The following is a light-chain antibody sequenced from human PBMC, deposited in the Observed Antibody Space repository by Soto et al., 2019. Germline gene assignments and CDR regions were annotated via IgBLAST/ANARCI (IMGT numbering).Light chain of an antibody. CDR1: QSVSSNY. V-gene: IGKV3-20*01. Sequence: EIVLTQSPGTLSLSPGERATLSCRASQSVSSNYLAWYQQKPGQAPRLLIYGASSRETGIPDTFSGSGSGTDFTLTISRLEPEDFAVYYCQQYDSSPYTFGQGTKLEIK. CDR2: GAS. J-gene: IGKJ2*01. CDR3: QQYDSSPYT.